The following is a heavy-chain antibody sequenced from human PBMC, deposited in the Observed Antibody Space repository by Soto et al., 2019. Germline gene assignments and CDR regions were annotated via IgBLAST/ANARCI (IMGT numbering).Heavy chain of an antibody. V-gene: IGHV3-49*03. CDR1: GFTFGDYV. CDR2: IRTKALGGTI. J-gene: IGHJ6*03. Sequence: GGSLRLSCTASGFTFGDYVMSWFRQAPGKGLEWISFIRTKALGGTIEYAASVKGRFVISRDDSKSITYLQMNSLKSEDTGMYYCSRNWGTMEVWGKGPTVTVSS. D-gene: IGHD3-16*01. CDR3: SRNWGTMEV.